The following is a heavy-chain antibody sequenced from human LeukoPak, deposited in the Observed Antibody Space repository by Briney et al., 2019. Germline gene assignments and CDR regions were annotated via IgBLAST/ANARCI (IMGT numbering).Heavy chain of an antibody. CDR1: GYSFTNYW. Sequence: GESLKISCKGSGYSFTNYWIGWVRQMPGKGLEWMGIIYPGDSDTRYSPSFQGQVTISADKSISTAYLQWSSLKASDTAMYYCARQSFCSGGSCYSKYFQHWGQGTLVTVSS. D-gene: IGHD2-15*01. J-gene: IGHJ1*01. CDR2: IYPGDSDT. CDR3: ARQSFCSGGSCYSKYFQH. V-gene: IGHV5-51*01.